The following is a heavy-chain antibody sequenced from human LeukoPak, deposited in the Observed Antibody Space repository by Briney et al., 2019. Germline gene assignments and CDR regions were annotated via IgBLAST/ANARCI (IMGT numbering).Heavy chain of an antibody. Sequence: GASVKVSCKASGYTFTGQFIHWLRQAPGEGLEWMGWIDPPSGVPHYAQKFQDTVTLTRDTSTGTACMELHRLQSDDTAVYYCARSGFSTGFYLDFWGQGTLISVSS. CDR1: GYTFTGQF. CDR2: IDPPSGVP. J-gene: IGHJ4*02. V-gene: IGHV1-2*02. D-gene: IGHD6-19*01. CDR3: ARSGFSTGFYLDF.